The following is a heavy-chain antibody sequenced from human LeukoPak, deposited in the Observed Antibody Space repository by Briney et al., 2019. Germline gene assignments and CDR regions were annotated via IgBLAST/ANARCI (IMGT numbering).Heavy chain of an antibody. V-gene: IGHV3-9*01. CDR3: AKDHESDGYPCLDH. Sequence: GGSLRLSCAASGFTFDDYGMHWVRQAPGKGLEWVSGISASGPYYADAVRGRFTISRDNSRNTLSLQMDSLRAEDTAVYYCAKDHESDGYPCLDHWGLGTLVTVSS. D-gene: IGHD3-22*01. CDR2: ISASGP. CDR1: GFTFDDYG. J-gene: IGHJ4*02.